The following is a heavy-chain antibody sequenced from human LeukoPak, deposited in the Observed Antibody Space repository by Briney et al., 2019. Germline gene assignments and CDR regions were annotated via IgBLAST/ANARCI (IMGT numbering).Heavy chain of an antibody. J-gene: IGHJ5*02. CDR3: AREFRRITMVRGTHNWFDP. Sequence: ASVKVSCKASGYTSTSYDINWVRQATGQGLEWMGFMNPNSGNTGYAQKFQGRVTMTRNTSISTAYMELRSLRSDDTAVYYCAREFRRITMVRGTHNWFDPWGQGSLVTVSS. V-gene: IGHV1-8*01. CDR2: MNPNSGNT. D-gene: IGHD3-10*01. CDR1: GYTSTSYD.